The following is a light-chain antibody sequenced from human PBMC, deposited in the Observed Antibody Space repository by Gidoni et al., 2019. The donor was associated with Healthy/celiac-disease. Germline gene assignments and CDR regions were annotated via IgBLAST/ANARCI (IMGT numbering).Light chain of an antibody. Sequence: QSALTQPRSVSGSPGQSVTISCTGTSSDVGGYNYVSWYQQHPGKAPNLMIYDVSKRPSGVPDRFSGSKSGNTASLTISGLQAEDEADYYCCSYAGSYPHVVFGGGTKLTVL. CDR2: DVS. CDR1: SSDVGGYNY. V-gene: IGLV2-11*01. CDR3: CSYAGSYPHVV. J-gene: IGLJ2*01.